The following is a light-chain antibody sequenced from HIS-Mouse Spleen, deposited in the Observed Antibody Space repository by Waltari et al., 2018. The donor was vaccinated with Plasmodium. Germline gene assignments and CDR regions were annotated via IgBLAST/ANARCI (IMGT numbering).Light chain of an antibody. Sequence: QSALTQPASVSGSPGQSITISCTGTSSDVGVYNYVSWYQQHPGKAPKLMFYGVSNRPSGVSNRFSGSKSGNTASLTISGLQAEDEADYYCSSYTSSSTLLDVFGTGTKVTVL. CDR2: GVS. V-gene: IGLV2-14*01. CDR1: SSDVGVYNY. CDR3: SSYTSSSTLLDV. J-gene: IGLJ1*01.